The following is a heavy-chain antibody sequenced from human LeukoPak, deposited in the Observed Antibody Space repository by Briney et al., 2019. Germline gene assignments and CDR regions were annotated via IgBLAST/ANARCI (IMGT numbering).Heavy chain of an antibody. CDR3: ARVSGVGATTPQDC. J-gene: IGHJ4*02. V-gene: IGHV1-18*01. CDR1: GYTFTSYG. D-gene: IGHD1-26*01. Sequence: ASVKVSCKASGYTFTSYGISWVRQAPGQGLEWMGWISAYNGNTNHAQKLQGRVTMTTDTSTSTAYMELRSLRSDDTAVYYCARVSGVGATTPQDCWGQGTLVTVSS. CDR2: ISAYNGNT.